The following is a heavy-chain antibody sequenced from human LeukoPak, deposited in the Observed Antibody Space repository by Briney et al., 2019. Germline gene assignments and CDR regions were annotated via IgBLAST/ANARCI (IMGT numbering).Heavy chain of an antibody. J-gene: IGHJ6*02. CDR2: ISYDGSNK. CDR3: ARDLEKVMVGSPTVTYYYYGMDV. V-gene: IGHV3-30-3*01. CDR1: GFTFSSYA. Sequence: GGSLRLSCAASGFTFSSYAMHWVRQAPGKGLEWVAVISYDGSNKYYADSVKGRFTISRDNSKNTLYLQMNSLRAEDTAVYYCARDLEKVMVGSPTVTYYYYGMDVWGQGTTVTVSS. D-gene: IGHD1-26*01.